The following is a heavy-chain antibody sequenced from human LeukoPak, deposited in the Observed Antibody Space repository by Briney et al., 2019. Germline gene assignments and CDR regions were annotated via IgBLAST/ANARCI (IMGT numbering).Heavy chain of an antibody. V-gene: IGHV1-69*13. CDR3: ARGPSGYDFWSGYYTGPFDY. D-gene: IGHD3-3*01. J-gene: IGHJ4*02. CDR2: IIPIFGTA. Sequence: SVKVSCKASGGTFSSYAISWVRQAPGQGLEWMGGIIPIFGTANYAQKFQGRVTITADESTSTAYMELSSLRSEDTAVYYCARGPSGYDFWSGYYTGPFDYWGQGTLVTASS. CDR1: GGTFSSYA.